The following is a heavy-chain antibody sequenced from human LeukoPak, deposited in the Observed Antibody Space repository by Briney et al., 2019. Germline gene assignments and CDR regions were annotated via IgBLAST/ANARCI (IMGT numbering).Heavy chain of an antibody. J-gene: IGHJ5*02. CDR1: GGSITSYY. CDR3: VRSKSGAYGWFDP. Sequence: SETLSLTCTVSGGSITSYYWSWIRQPPGKGLEWIGYIYYSGTTNYSPSLKSRVTISVDTSKNQFSLKVNSVTAADTAVYYCVRSKSGAYGWFDPWGQGTLVTVSS. V-gene: IGHV4-59*01. CDR2: IYYSGTT. D-gene: IGHD2-15*01.